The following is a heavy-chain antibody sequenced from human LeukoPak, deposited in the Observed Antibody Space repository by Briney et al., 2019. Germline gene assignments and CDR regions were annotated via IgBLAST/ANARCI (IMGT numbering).Heavy chain of an antibody. J-gene: IGHJ4*02. CDR3: ASLQQRVWDHY. CDR2: IYYSGST. Sequence: SETLSLTCTVSGGSISSSSYYWGWIRQPPGKGLEWIGSIYYSGSTYYNPSLKSRVTISVDTSKNQFSLKLSSVTAADTAVYYCASLQQRVWDHYWGQGTLVTVSS. CDR1: GGSISSSSYY. D-gene: IGHD6-13*01. V-gene: IGHV4-39*07.